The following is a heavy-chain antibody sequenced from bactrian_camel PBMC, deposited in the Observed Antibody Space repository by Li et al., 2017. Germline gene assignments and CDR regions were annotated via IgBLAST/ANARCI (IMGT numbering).Heavy chain of an antibody. J-gene: IGHJ4*01. D-gene: IGHD6*01. CDR2: ISTEDDTA. CDR1: EYVDNYKRGGYC. V-gene: IGHV3S1*01. CDR3: AKEGVGSWDFRH. Sequence: HVQLVESGGGSVQAGGSLRLSCAASEYVDNYKRGGYCMAWFRQAPGKEREGVATISTEDDTADYADSVKGRFTISRDNAKNTLYLQLNSLKTEDTAMYYCAKEGVGSWDFRHWGQGTQVTVS.